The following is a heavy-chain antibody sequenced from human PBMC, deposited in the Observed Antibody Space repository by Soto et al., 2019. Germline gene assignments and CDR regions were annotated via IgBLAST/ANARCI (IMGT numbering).Heavy chain of an antibody. D-gene: IGHD3-3*01. Sequence: SETLSLTCAVYGGSFSDYYGTWIRQSPGKGLEWIGEINHSGITYYNPSLKSRVTISVDTSKNQFSLKLRSVTAADTAAYYCARGRLEWLLLGYGVDVWGQGTTVTVSS. J-gene: IGHJ6*02. CDR1: GGSFSDYY. V-gene: IGHV4-34*01. CDR2: INHSGIT. CDR3: ARGRLEWLLLGYGVDV.